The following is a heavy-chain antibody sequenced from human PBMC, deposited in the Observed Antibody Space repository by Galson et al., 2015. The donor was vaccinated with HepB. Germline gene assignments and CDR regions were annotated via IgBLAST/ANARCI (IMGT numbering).Heavy chain of an antibody. CDR2: ISSSSSYI. CDR1: GFTFSSYS. Sequence: SLRLSCAASGFTFSSYSMNWVRQAPGKGLEWVSSISSSSSYIYYADSVKGRFTISRDNAKNSLYLQMNSLRAEDTAVYYCARLVSYPPTGENDILTGYSPLFDYWGQGTLVTVSS. D-gene: IGHD3-9*01. V-gene: IGHV3-21*01. J-gene: IGHJ4*02. CDR3: ARLVSYPPTGENDILTGYSPLFDY.